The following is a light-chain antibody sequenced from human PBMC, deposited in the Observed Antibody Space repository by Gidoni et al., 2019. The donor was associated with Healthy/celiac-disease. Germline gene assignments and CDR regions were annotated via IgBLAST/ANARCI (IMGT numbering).Light chain of an antibody. V-gene: IGLV3-19*01. Sequence: SSELTQDPAVSVALGQTVRITCQGDSLRSYYASWYQQKPGQAPVLVIYGKNNRPSGIPDRFSGSSSGNTASLTITDSQAEDEADYYCNSRDSSGNLYVFGTGTKVTVL. J-gene: IGLJ1*01. CDR2: GKN. CDR1: SLRSYY. CDR3: NSRDSSGNLYV.